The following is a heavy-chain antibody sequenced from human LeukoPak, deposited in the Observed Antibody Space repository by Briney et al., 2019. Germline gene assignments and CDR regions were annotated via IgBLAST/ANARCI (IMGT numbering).Heavy chain of an antibody. Sequence: ASVRVSCKPSGYTFTAYYMYWVRQAPGQGLECMGWIYPNSGATVYAQNFQGRVTMTRDTSVSTIYMELSRLRSDDTAVYYCARDGVSTTPDFAYGGQGPLVTVSS. CDR2: IYPNSGAT. V-gene: IGHV1-2*02. CDR1: GYTFTAYY. D-gene: IGHD2-8*01. J-gene: IGHJ4*02. CDR3: ARDGVSTTPDFAY.